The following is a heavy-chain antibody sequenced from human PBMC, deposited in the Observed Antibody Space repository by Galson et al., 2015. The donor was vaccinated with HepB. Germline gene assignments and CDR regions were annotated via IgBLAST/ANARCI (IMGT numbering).Heavy chain of an antibody. J-gene: IGHJ4*02. CDR2: IKQDGSEK. Sequence: SLRLSCAASGFTFSSYWISWVRQAPGKGLEWVANIKQDGSEKYYVDSVTGRFTISRDNAKNSRYLQLNSLSVEDTAVYYCARGSGGVLRYFDWLLEDYYFDNLCQRTLVTVSS. V-gene: IGHV3-7*01. D-gene: IGHD3-9*01. CDR3: ARGSGGVLRYFDWLLEDYYFDN. CDR1: GFTFSSYW.